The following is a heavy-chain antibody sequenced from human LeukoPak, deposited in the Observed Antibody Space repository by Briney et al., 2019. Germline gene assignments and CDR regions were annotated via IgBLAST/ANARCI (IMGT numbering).Heavy chain of an antibody. CDR1: GFTFDDYG. D-gene: IGHD1-26*01. V-gene: IGHV3-23*01. CDR2: ISNSGGDT. CDR3: AKSRSYTVRDAFEI. J-gene: IGHJ3*02. Sequence: GGSLRLSCAASGFTFDDYGMSWVRQAPGRGLEWVLGISNSGGDTQYADSVKGRFTISRDNSKNTLYLQMNSLRAEDTAVYYCAKSRSYTVRDAFEIWGQGTKVTVSS.